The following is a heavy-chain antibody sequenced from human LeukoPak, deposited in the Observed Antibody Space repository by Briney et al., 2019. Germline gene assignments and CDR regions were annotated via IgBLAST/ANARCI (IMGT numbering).Heavy chain of an antibody. CDR3: ARDMYYYSRTGFDP. J-gene: IGHJ5*02. CDR2: ISAYNGNT. CDR1: GYTFNSYG. V-gene: IGHV1-18*01. Sequence: GASVKVSCKTSGYTFNSYGISWVRQAPGQGLEWVGWISAYNGNTNYAQKLQGRVTMTTDTSTSTAYMELRSLRSDDTAVYYCARDMYYYSRTGFDPWGQGTLVTVSS. D-gene: IGHD3-10*01.